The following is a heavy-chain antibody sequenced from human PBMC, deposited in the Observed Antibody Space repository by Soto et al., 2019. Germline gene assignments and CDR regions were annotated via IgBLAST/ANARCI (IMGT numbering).Heavy chain of an antibody. V-gene: IGHV3-30*18. J-gene: IGHJ4*02. CDR2: ISYDGSNK. Sequence: QVQLVESGGGVVQPGRSLRLSCAASGFTFSSYGMHWVRQATGKGLEWVAVISYDGSNKYYADSVKGRFTISRDNSKNTLYLQVNSLRAEDTAVYYCAKDLGQQLPLGYWGQGTLVTVSS. CDR1: GFTFSSYG. CDR3: AKDLGQQLPLGY. D-gene: IGHD6-13*01.